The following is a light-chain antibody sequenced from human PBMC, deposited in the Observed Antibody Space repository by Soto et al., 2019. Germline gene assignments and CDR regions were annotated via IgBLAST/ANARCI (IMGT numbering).Light chain of an antibody. CDR3: QQYESYYPWT. J-gene: IGKJ1*01. CDR1: RSISSW. Sequence: DIQMTQSPSALSASVGDRATITCRASRSISSWLAWYQQKPGKAAKLLIYDASTLQSGVPSRYSGSGSGTEFTLTISNLQPDDFATYYCQQYESYYPWTFGQGTKVDIK. CDR2: DAS. V-gene: IGKV1-5*01.